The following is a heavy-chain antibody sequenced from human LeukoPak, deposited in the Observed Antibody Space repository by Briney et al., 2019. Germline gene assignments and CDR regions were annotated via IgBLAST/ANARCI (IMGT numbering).Heavy chain of an antibody. J-gene: IGHJ3*02. CDR3: ARDLIYYDSSGYHTDAFAI. Sequence: SETLSLTCTVSGGSISGYYWSWLRQPPGKGLEWIGYIYYSGNTNYNPSLKSRVTISVDTSKNQFSLKLSSVTAADTAVYYCARDLIYYDSSGYHTDAFAIWGQGTMVTVSS. CDR2: IYYSGNT. CDR1: GGSISGYY. D-gene: IGHD3-22*01. V-gene: IGHV4-59*01.